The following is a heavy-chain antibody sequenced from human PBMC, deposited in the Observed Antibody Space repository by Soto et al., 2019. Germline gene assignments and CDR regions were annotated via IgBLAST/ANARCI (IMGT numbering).Heavy chain of an antibody. CDR3: AKDRQGSYFDY. CDR1: GFTFSDYY. D-gene: IGHD1-26*01. Sequence: SLRLSCAASGFTFSDYYMSWIRQAPGKGLEWVSYISSSGSTIYYADSVKGRFTISRDNSKNTLYLQMNSLRAEDTAVYYCAKDRQGSYFDYWGQGTLVTVSS. CDR2: ISSSGSTI. V-gene: IGHV3-11*01. J-gene: IGHJ4*02.